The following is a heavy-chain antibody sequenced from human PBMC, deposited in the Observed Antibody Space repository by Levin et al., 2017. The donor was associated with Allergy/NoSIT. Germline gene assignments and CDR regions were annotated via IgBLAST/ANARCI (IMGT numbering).Heavy chain of an antibody. CDR3: AKAQRYCSGGSCLERNYYGMDV. CDR1: GFTFDDYA. CDR2: ISWNSGSI. D-gene: IGHD2-15*01. V-gene: IGHV3-9*01. J-gene: IGHJ6*02. Sequence: PGGSLRLSCAASGFTFDDYAMHWVRQAPGKGLEWVSGISWNSGSIGYADSVKGRFTISRDNAKNSLYLQMNSLRAEDTALYYCAKAQRYCSGGSCLERNYYGMDVWGQGTTVTVSS.